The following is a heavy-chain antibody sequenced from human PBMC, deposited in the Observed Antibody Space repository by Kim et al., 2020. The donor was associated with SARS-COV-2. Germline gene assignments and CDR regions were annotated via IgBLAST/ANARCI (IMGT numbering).Heavy chain of an antibody. CDR3: AGGGFSNHDAFDI. D-gene: IGHD3-16*01. J-gene: IGHJ3*02. V-gene: IGHV4-31*02. Sequence: YHHPSLKTRGTIAVDTSKNQFPLKLSSVTAADTAVYYCAGGGFSNHDAFDIWGQGTMVTVSS.